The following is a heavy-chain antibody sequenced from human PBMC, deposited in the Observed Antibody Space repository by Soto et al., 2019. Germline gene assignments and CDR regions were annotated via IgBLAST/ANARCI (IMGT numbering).Heavy chain of an antibody. V-gene: IGHV5-51*01. J-gene: IGHJ6*02. CDR1: GYSFTSYW. CDR3: AGGGVRGVITRTRDYYGMDV. D-gene: IGHD3-10*01. CDR2: IYPGDSDT. Sequence: GESLKISCKGSGYSFTSYWIGWARQMPGKGLDWMGIIYPGDSDTRYSPSFQDQVTISADKSISTAYLQWSSLKASDTAMYYCAGGGVRGVITRTRDYYGMDVWGQGTTVTVS.